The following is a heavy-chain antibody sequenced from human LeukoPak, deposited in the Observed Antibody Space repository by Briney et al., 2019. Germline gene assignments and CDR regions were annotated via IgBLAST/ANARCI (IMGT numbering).Heavy chain of an antibody. CDR3: ATSYGDYPPAYYYYYYMDV. CDR1: GGSISSSSYY. D-gene: IGHD4-17*01. J-gene: IGHJ6*03. CDR2: IYYSGST. V-gene: IGHV4-39*07. Sequence: SETLSLTCTVSGGSISSSSYYWGWIRQPPGKGLEWIGSIYYSGSTYYNPSLKSRVTISVDTSKNQFSLKLSSVTAADTAVYYCATSYGDYPPAYYYYYYMDVWGKGTTVTVSS.